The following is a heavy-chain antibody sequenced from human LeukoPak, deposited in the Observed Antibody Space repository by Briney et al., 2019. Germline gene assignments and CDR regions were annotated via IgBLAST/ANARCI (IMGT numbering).Heavy chain of an antibody. J-gene: IGHJ4*02. Sequence: GGSLRLSCAASGFTVSSNYMSWVRQAPGKGLEWVSAISGSGGSTYYADSVKGRFTISRDNSKNTLYLQMNSLRAEDTAVYYCAKGNSGWFTAVDYWGQGTLVTVSS. CDR1: GFTVSSNY. CDR3: AKGNSGWFTAVDY. D-gene: IGHD6-19*01. V-gene: IGHV3-23*01. CDR2: ISGSGGST.